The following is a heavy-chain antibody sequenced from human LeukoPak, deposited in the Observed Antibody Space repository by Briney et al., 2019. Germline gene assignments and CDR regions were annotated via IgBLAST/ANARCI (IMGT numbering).Heavy chain of an antibody. D-gene: IGHD2-2*01. CDR2: ISGSGGST. V-gene: IGHV3-23*01. CDR1: GYTFSSYA. CDR3: AKVGFIGVPAARFDY. J-gene: IGHJ4*02. Sequence: GGSLRLSCAASGYTFSSYAMSWVRQAPGKGLEWVSAISGSGGSTYYADSVKGRFTISRDNSKNTLYLQMNSLRAEDTAVYYCAKVGFIGVPAARFDYWGQGTLVTVSS.